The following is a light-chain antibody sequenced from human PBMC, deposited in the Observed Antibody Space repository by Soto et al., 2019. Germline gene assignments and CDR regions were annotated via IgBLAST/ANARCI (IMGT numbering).Light chain of an antibody. V-gene: IGKV1-12*01. Sequence: DIQMTQSPSSVSASVGDRVTITCRASQGISSWLACLQQKPGKAPKLLIYAASTLQSGVPSRFSGSGSGTDFTLTISCLQSEDFATYYCQQYYSYPITFGHGTRLEIK. CDR3: QQYYSYPIT. CDR2: AAS. CDR1: QGISSW. J-gene: IGKJ5*01.